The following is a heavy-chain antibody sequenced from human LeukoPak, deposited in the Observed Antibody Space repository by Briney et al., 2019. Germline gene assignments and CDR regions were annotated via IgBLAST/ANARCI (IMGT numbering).Heavy chain of an antibody. D-gene: IGHD4/OR15-4a*01. CDR3: ARDPRMVNDAFAV. V-gene: IGHV3-48*02. Sequence: PGGSLRRSCEPSGFSCSTYSMNWVRQAPGKGLEWISYISISSTTIYYADSVKGRFTISRDNSKNSLYLQMNNLRDDDTAVYYCARDPRMVNDAFAVWGQGTLVTVSS. J-gene: IGHJ3*01. CDR1: GFSCSTYS. CDR2: ISISSTTI.